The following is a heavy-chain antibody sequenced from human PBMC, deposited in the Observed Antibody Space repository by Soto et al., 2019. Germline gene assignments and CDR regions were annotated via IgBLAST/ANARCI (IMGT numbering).Heavy chain of an antibody. Sequence: SETLSLTCSVSGGSISSGYYYWSWIRQPPGKGLEWIGNIYYSGNTYYNPSLKSRLIISIDTSKNQFSLKVGSVTAADTAVYYCARARANVAAAGSFDYWGQGTLVTVSS. J-gene: IGHJ4*02. V-gene: IGHV4-30-4*01. CDR3: ARARANVAAAGSFDY. D-gene: IGHD6-13*01. CDR2: IYYSGNT. CDR1: GGSISSGYYY.